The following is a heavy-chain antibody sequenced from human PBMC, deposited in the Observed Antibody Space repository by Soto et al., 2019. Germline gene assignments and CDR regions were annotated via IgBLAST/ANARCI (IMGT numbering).Heavy chain of an antibody. V-gene: IGHV6-1*01. D-gene: IGHD1-26*01. CDR3: ARGEQYSGRIFDY. J-gene: IGHJ4*01. Sequence: YTLSPTCAITVDSVASNSAGWSWVRQSPSRGLEWLGRTYYRSKWYYEYAVSVRGRITINPDTSKNQYSLQLNSVTPEDMAVYFCARGEQYSGRIFDYWGQGTLVHDSS. CDR2: TYYRSKWYY. CDR1: VDSVASNSAG.